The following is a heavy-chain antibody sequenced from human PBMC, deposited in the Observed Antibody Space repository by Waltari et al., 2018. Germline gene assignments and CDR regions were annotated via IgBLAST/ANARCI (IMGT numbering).Heavy chain of an antibody. CDR2: SYYSGST. CDR3: ARSSLYGDYVHPGSGWFDP. D-gene: IGHD4-17*01. J-gene: IGHJ5*02. V-gene: IGHV4-31*03. CDR1: GGSISSGGYY. Sequence: QVQLQESGPGLVKPSQTLSLTCTVSGGSISSGGYYWSWIRQHPGKGLEWIGYSYYSGSTYYNPSLKSRVTISVDTSKNQFSLKLSSVTAADTAVYYCARSSLYGDYVHPGSGWFDPWGQGTLVTVSS.